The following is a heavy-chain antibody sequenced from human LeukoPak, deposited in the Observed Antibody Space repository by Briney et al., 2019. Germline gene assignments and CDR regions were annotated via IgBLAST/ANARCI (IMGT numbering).Heavy chain of an antibody. CDR1: GGSISSYY. D-gene: IGHD5-24*01. CDR3: ARAVIKMATPFDY. V-gene: IGHV4-59*01. Sequence: PSETLSLTCTVSGGSISSYYWSWIRQPPGEGLGWIGYIYYSGSTNYNPSLQSRVTISVDTSKNQFSLKLSSVTAADTAVYYCARAVIKMATPFDYWGQGTLVTVSS. J-gene: IGHJ4*02. CDR2: IYYSGST.